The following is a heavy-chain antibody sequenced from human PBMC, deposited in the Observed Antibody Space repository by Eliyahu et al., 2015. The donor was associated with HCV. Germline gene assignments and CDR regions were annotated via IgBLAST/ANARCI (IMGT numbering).Heavy chain of an antibody. CDR1: GFTFXHYA. J-gene: IGHJ4*02. D-gene: IGHD1-26*01. CDR3: ARRNSGTYYDY. CDR2: IGIVDGST. V-gene: IGHV3-64*07. Sequence: EVQMVQSGGGSVQPGESLRLSCAGSGFTFXHYAIHWVRXAPGKGLEYVSAIGIVDGSTYYADSVKGRFTISRDDSQNIVYLHMGSLRPEDRAVYYCARRNSGTYYDYWGQGTLVNVSS.